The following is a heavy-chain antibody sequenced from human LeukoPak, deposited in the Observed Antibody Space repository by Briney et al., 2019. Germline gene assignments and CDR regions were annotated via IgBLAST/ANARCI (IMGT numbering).Heavy chain of an antibody. J-gene: IGHJ6*03. CDR1: GGSISSSSYY. Sequence: SETLSLTCTVSGGSISSSSYYWGWIRQPPGKGLEWIGSIHYSGSTYYNPSLKSRVTISVDTSKNQFSLTLSSVTAADTAVYYCARRTYTSRRYYYYYMDVWGKGTTVTVSS. V-gene: IGHV4-39*01. CDR2: IHYSGST. CDR3: ARRTYTSRRYYYYYMDV. D-gene: IGHD6-13*01.